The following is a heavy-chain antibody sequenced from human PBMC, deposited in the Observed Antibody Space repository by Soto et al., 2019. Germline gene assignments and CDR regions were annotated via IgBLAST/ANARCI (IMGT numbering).Heavy chain of an antibody. CDR1: GGTFSSYA. CDR3: ARGYSRGWGDYYYGMDV. J-gene: IGHJ6*02. V-gene: IGHV1-69*01. CDR2: IISIFGTG. D-gene: IGHD6-19*01. Sequence: QVQLVQSGAEVKKPGSSVKVSCKASGGTFSSYAISWVRQAPGQGLEWVGGIISIFGTGNYAQKFQGRVTIPAGGSTRTAYMELSSLRSEDTAVYYCARGYSRGWGDYYYGMDVWGPGSTVTVSS.